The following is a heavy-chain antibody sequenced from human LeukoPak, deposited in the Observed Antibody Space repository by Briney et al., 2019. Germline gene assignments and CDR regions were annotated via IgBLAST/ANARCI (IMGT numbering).Heavy chain of an antibody. CDR3: ARDWSYAFDI. CDR2: ISSSSSAI. V-gene: IGHV3-48*01. D-gene: IGHD1-26*01. Sequence: GGSLRLSCAASGFTFSSYEMNWVRQAPGKGLEWVSYISSSSSAIKYADSVKGRFTISRDNAKNSLYLQMNSLRAEDTAVYYCARDWSYAFDIWGQGTMVTASS. CDR1: GFTFSSYE. J-gene: IGHJ3*02.